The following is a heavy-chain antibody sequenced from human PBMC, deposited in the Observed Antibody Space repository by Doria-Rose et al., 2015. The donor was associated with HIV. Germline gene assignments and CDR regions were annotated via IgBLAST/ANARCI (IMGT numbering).Heavy chain of an antibody. CDR2: IFSDDER. CDR3: ARIKSSRWYHKYYFDF. J-gene: IGHJ4*02. V-gene: IGHV2-26*01. D-gene: IGHD6-13*01. Sequence: SGPVLVKPTETLTPTCTVSGGSLSSPGMGVSWIRQPPGKALEWLANIFSDDERSYKTSLKSRLTISRGTSKSQVVLTMTDMDPVDTATYYCARIKSSRWYHKYYFDFWGQGTLVIVSA. CDR1: GGSLSSPGMG.